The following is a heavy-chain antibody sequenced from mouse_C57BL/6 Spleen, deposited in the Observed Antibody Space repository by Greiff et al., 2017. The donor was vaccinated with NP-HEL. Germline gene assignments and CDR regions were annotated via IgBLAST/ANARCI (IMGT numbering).Heavy chain of an antibody. J-gene: IGHJ1*03. CDR1: GYTFTTYP. CDR2: FHPYNDDT. CDR3: ARGYYGSSYWYFDV. V-gene: IGHV1-47*01. Sequence: QVQLQQSGAELVKPGASVKMSCKASGYTFTTYPIEWMKQDHGKSLEWIGNFHPYNDDTKYNEKFKGKVTLTVEKSSSTVYLELSRLTSDDSAVYYCARGYYGSSYWYFDVWGTGTTVTVSS. D-gene: IGHD1-1*01.